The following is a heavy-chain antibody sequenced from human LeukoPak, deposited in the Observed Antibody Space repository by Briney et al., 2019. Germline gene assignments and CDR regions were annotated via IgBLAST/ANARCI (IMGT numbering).Heavy chain of an antibody. CDR1: GFSFSTSW. CDR2: INSDGSSI. Sequence: GGSLRLSCAASGFSFSTSWMHWVRQAPGKGLVWVSRINSDGSSISYADSVKGRFTISRDNAKNTLYLQMNSLRAEDTAVYYCARDQDGDLGDYWGQGTLVTVSS. CDR3: ARDQDGDLGDY. V-gene: IGHV3-74*01. D-gene: IGHD3-10*01. J-gene: IGHJ4*02.